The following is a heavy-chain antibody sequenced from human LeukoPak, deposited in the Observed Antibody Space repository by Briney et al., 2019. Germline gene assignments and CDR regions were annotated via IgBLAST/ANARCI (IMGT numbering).Heavy chain of an antibody. CDR1: GFTFSNYN. D-gene: IGHD4-23*01. CDR2: ISTSSSYI. V-gene: IGHV3-21*01. Sequence: GGSLRLSCAASGFTFSNYNMNWVRQAPGKGLEWVSSISTSSSYIYYADSVKGRFTISRDNAKKSLYLQMNSLRAEDTAVYYCARHLQLLYFDYWGQGTLVTVSS. CDR3: ARHLQLLYFDY. J-gene: IGHJ4*02.